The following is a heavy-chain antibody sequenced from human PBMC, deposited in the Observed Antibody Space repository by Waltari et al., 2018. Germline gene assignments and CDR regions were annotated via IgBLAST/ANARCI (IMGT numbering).Heavy chain of an antibody. J-gene: IGHJ6*02. Sequence: QVQLVQSGAEVKKPGSSVKVSCKASGGTFSSYAISWVRRAPGQGLEWMGGIIPIFGTANYAQKFQGRVTITTDESTSTAYMELSSLRSEDTAVYYCARDKALREYSSSWVKYGMDVWGQGTTVTVSS. D-gene: IGHD6-13*01. CDR3: ARDKALREYSSSWVKYGMDV. CDR2: IIPIFGTA. CDR1: GGTFSSYA. V-gene: IGHV1-69*05.